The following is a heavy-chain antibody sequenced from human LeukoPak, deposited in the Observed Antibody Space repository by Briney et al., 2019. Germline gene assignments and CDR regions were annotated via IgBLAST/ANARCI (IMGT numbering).Heavy chain of an antibody. J-gene: IGHJ4*02. CDR3: XXXXAXXXXXAXWFNIEN. V-gene: IGHV4-59*08. D-gene: IGHD3-10*01. CDR2: VYYSGGT. CDR1: GASVRSHY. Sequence: SETLSLTCTVSGASVRSHYCNWVRQSPEKVLKWIGYVYYSGGTNYNPSLKSAVTISLDTSKNQFSLKLTSVTSEDTAVYYFXXXXAXXXXXAXWFNIENWGQGILVTVSS.